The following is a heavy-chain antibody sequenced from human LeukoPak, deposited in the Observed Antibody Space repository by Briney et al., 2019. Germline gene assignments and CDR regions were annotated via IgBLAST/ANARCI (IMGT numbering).Heavy chain of an antibody. CDR3: ARASYYYYYMDV. CDR2: ISSSGSTI. J-gene: IGHJ6*03. CDR1: GFTFSSYW. Sequence: GGSLRLSCAASGFTFSSYWMSWVRQAPGKGLEWVSYISSSGSTIYYADSVKGRFTISRDNAKNSLYLQMNSLRAEDTAVYYCARASYYYYYMDVWGKGTTVTVSS. V-gene: IGHV3-48*04.